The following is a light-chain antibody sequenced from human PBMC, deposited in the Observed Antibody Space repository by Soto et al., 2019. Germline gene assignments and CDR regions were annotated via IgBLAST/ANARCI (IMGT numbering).Light chain of an antibody. CDR3: QQRYNWPPT. CDR1: QTVSSF. Sequence: EIVLSQSPAILSLSPGDRATLSCRASQTVSSFLAWYQQKPGQAPRLLIYDKTNRATGVPARFSASGSGTDFTLTISSLEPEDFAVYFCQQRYNWPPTFGQGTKLEIK. J-gene: IGKJ2*01. CDR2: DKT. V-gene: IGKV3-11*01.